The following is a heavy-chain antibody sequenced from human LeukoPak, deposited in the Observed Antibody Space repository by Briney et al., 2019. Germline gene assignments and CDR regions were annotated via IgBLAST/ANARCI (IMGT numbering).Heavy chain of an antibody. V-gene: IGHV1-46*01. CDR3: ARVGDYQLIAGWFDP. J-gene: IGHJ5*02. CDR1: GYTFTSYY. Sequence: ASVKVSCKTSGYTFTSYYMHWMRQAPGQGLEWVGMINPNGGGTSSAQKFQGRVTMTRDTSTSTVYMDLSRLGSDDTAVYYCARVGDYQLIAGWFDPWGQGTLVTVSS. D-gene: IGHD6-13*01. CDR2: INPNGGGT.